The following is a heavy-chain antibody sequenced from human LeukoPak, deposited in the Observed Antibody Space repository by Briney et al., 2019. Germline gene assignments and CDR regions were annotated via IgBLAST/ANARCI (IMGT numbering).Heavy chain of an antibody. CDR3: ARAGKDDSSGYYFIDY. V-gene: IGHV4-59*01. J-gene: IGHJ4*02. D-gene: IGHD3-22*01. CDR1: GGSISSYY. Sequence: SETLSLTCTVSGGSISSYYWSWIRQPPGKGLEWIGYIYYSGSTNYNPSLKSRVTISVDTSKNQFSLKLSSVTAADTAVYYCARAGKDDSSGYYFIDYWGQGTLVTVSS. CDR2: IYYSGST.